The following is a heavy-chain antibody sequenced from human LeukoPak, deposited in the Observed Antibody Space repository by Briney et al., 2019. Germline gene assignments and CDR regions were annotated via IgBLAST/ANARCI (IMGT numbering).Heavy chain of an antibody. D-gene: IGHD2-2*01. CDR2: ISSSSSYI. CDR1: GFTFSSYS. J-gene: IGHJ4*02. CDR3: AKTGYCSSTSCHPSPDYYDSSGPRPFDY. V-gene: IGHV3-21*04. Sequence: PGGSLRLSCGASGFTFSSYSMNWVRQAPGKGLEWVSSISSSSSYIYYADSVKGRFTISRDNAKNSLYLQMNSLRAEDTAVYYCAKTGYCSSTSCHPSPDYYDSSGPRPFDYWGQGTLVTVSS.